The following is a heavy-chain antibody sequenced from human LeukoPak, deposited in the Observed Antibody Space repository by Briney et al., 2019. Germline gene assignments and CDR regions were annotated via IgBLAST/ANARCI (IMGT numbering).Heavy chain of an antibody. V-gene: IGHV4-31*03. D-gene: IGHD6-13*01. CDR1: GGSISSGGYY. J-gene: IGHJ4*02. CDR3: AREGYSRYYFDY. CDR2: IYYSGST. Sequence: TLSLTCTVSGGSISSGGYYWSWIRQHPGKGLEWIGYIYYSGSTYYNPSLKSRVTISVDTSKNQFSLKLSSVTAADTAVYYCAREGYSRYYFDYWGQGTLVTVSS.